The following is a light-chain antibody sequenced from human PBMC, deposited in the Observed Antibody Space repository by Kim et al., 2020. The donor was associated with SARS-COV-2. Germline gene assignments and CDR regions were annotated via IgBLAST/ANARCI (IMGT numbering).Light chain of an antibody. CDR3: QQFSSPART. CDR1: QSIALSY. J-gene: IGKJ1*01. CDR2: AAS. V-gene: IGKV3-20*01. Sequence: EIVLTQSPGTLSLSPGERATLSCRASQSIALSYLAWYQQIPGQAPRLIIYAASRRATDIPDRFSGRGSGTDFTLTISRLEPEDFAVYYCQQFSSPARTFGQGTKVDIK.